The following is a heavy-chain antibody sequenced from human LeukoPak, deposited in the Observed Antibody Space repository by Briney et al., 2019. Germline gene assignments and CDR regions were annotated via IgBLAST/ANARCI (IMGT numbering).Heavy chain of an antibody. CDR2: IYYSGST. CDR1: GGSISSYY. J-gene: IGHJ4*02. Sequence: PSETLSLTCTVSGGSISSYYWTWIRQPPGKGLEWIGYIYYSGSTNYNPSLKSRVTISIDTSKNQFSLKLRSVTAADTAVYYCARYWGDGPSPFDYWGQGTLVTVSS. CDR3: ARYWGDGPSPFDY. D-gene: IGHD3-16*01. V-gene: IGHV4-59*08.